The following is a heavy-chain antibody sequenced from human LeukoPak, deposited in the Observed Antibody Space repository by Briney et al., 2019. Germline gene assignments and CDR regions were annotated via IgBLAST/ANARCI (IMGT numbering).Heavy chain of an antibody. CDR3: ARGTRYCSSTSCKNFDY. V-gene: IGHV4-34*01. CDR2: INHSGST. Sequence: SETLPLTCAVYGGSFSGYYWSWIRQPPGKGLEWIGEINHSGSTNYNPSLKSRVTISVDTSKNQFSLKLSSVTAADTAVYYCARGTRYCSSTSCKNFDYWGQGTLVTVSS. CDR1: GGSFSGYY. D-gene: IGHD2-2*01. J-gene: IGHJ4*02.